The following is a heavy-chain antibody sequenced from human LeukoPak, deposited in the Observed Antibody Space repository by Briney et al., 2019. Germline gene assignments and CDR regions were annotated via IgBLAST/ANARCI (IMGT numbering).Heavy chain of an antibody. CDR1: GYTFTGYY. V-gene: IGHV1-2*02. CDR3: ARGPKPYDYVWGSYRF. CDR2: INPNSGGT. Sequence: GASVKVSCKASGYTFTGYYMHWVRQAPGQGLEWMGWINPNSGGTNYAQMFQGRVTMTRDTSISTAYMELSRLRSDDTAVYYCARGPKPYDYVWGSYRFWGQGTLVTVSS. J-gene: IGHJ4*02. D-gene: IGHD3-16*02.